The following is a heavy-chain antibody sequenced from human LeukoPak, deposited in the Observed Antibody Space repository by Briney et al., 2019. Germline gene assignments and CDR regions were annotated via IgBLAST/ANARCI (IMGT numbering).Heavy chain of an antibody. Sequence: GASVKVSCKASGYTFTSYDINWVRQATGQGLEWMGWMNPNSGNTGYAQKFQGRVTMTRNTSISTAYMELSSLRSEDTAVYYCARALYYDSSGYYEDAFDIWGQGTMVTVSS. V-gene: IGHV1-8*01. CDR2: MNPNSGNT. J-gene: IGHJ3*02. CDR1: GYTFTSYD. D-gene: IGHD3-22*01. CDR3: ARALYYDSSGYYEDAFDI.